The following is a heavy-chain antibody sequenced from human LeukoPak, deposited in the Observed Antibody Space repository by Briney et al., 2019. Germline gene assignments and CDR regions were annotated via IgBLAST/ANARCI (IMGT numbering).Heavy chain of an antibody. V-gene: IGHV3-23*01. Sequence: GGSLRLSCAASGFAFSSRTMSWVRQAPGEGLEWVSSISSSGDSTNYRDSVKGRFTISRDNSKNTLYLQMNSLRVEDTAAYYCAHMTCFDYWGQGSLVTVSS. CDR1: GFAFSSRT. CDR3: AHMTCFDY. D-gene: IGHD2-21*02. CDR2: ISSSGDST. J-gene: IGHJ4*02.